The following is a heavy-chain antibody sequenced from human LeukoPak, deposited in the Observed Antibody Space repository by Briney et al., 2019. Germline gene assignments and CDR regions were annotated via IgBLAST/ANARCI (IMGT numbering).Heavy chain of an antibody. CDR2: INQDGSKK. Sequence: GSLGLSFSASGFRLSGYWMTWVRPTSGKGLEWVANINQDGSKKSYVDSVRGRFTISRDSAKNSLYLQMNSLRAEDTAVYYCARDIGGTYSNWGQGTLVTVSS. V-gene: IGHV3-7*01. CDR1: GFRLSGYW. CDR3: ARDIGGTYSN. J-gene: IGHJ4*02. D-gene: IGHD1-26*01.